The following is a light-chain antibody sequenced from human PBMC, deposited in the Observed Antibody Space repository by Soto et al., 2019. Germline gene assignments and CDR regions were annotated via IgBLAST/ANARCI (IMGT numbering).Light chain of an antibody. CDR2: DAS. V-gene: IGKV1-5*01. CDR3: QQYNSYSVNA. Sequence: DIQMTQSPYTLSPSVGDRVSITCRASQGISGWLAWYQQKPGKAPKLLIYDASSLESGVPSRFSGSGSGTEFSLTISRLQPDDFATYYCQQYNSYSVNAFGQGTKLEIK. CDR1: QGISGW. J-gene: IGKJ2*01.